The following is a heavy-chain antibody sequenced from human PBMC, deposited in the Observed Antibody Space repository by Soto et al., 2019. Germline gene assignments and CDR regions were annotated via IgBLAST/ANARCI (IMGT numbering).Heavy chain of an antibody. Sequence: ASVKVSCKASGYTFTSYGISWVRQAPGQGLEWMGWISAYNGNTNYAQKLQGRVTMTTDTSTSTAYMELRSLRSDDTAVYYCARDFEEFEGNYYYYYGMDVWGQGTTVTVSS. CDR1: GYTFTSYG. CDR2: ISAYNGNT. V-gene: IGHV1-18*01. J-gene: IGHJ6*02. CDR3: ARDFEEFEGNYYYYYGMDV. D-gene: IGHD3-9*01.